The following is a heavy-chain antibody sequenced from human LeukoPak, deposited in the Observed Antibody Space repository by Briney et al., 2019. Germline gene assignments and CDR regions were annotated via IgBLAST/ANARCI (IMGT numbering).Heavy chain of an antibody. CDR3: ARDGENWYSSSWYPRGYYGMDV. D-gene: IGHD6-13*01. CDR1: GFTFSSYW. J-gene: IGHJ6*02. CDR2: IKQDGSEK. Sequence: GGSLRLSCAASGFTFSSYWMSWVRQAPGKGLEWVANIKQDGSEKYYVDSVKGRFTISRDNAKNSLYLQMNSLRAEDTAVYYCARDGENWYSSSWYPRGYYGMDVWGQGTTVTVSS. V-gene: IGHV3-7*01.